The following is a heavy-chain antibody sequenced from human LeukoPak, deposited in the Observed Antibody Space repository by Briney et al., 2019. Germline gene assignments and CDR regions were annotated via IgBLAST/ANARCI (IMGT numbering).Heavy chain of an antibody. CDR2: MSRGGNTI. CDR1: GITFSNYV. V-gene: IGHV3-48*03. D-gene: IGHD5-18*01. J-gene: IGHJ4*02. Sequence: GGSLRLSCADSGITFSNYVMTWVRQAPGKGLEWVSYMSRGGNTIYYSDSVKGRFTISRDTAENSLSLQMNSLRAEDTAVYYCARNTGYSYGYFDYWGQGTLVTVSS. CDR3: ARNTGYSYGYFDY.